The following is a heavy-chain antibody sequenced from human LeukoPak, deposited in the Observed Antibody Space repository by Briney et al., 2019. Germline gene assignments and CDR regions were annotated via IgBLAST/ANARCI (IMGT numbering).Heavy chain of an antibody. Sequence: PSETLSLTCAVYGGSFSGYYWSWIRQPPGKGLEWIGEISHSGSTNYNPSLKSRVTISVDTSKNQFSLKLSSVTAADTAVYYCARGGPGIAVSGHSDYWGQGTLVTVSS. D-gene: IGHD6-19*01. CDR3: ARGGPGIAVSGHSDY. V-gene: IGHV4-34*01. J-gene: IGHJ4*02. CDR2: ISHSGST. CDR1: GGSFSGYY.